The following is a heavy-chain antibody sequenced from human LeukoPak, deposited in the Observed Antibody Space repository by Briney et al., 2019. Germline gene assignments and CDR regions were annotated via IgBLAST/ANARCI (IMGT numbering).Heavy chain of an antibody. Sequence: SETLSLTCTVSGDSISSSSYYWGWIRQPPGKGLEWIGYFYYSGNTYYNPSLKSRVTISVDTSKNQFSLKLSSVTAADTAVYYCARGDRIIGGEFDYWGQGTLVTVSS. D-gene: IGHD2/OR15-2a*01. V-gene: IGHV4-39*07. J-gene: IGHJ4*02. CDR1: GDSISSSSYY. CDR3: ARGDRIIGGEFDY. CDR2: FYYSGNT.